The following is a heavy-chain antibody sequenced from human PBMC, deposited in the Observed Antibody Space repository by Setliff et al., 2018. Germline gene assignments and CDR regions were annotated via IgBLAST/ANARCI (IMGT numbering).Heavy chain of an antibody. CDR1: GASISTTYYY. V-gene: IGHV4-39*01. D-gene: IGHD3-16*01. Sequence: SETLSLTCSVSGASISTTYYYWDWIRQSPEKGLEWIGRIFYSGRTFYNPSLKSRVTISVDTSKNQFSLTLSSVTAADTAVYYCARLPNYVWGSPVDYWGQGTLVTVSS. CDR2: IFYSGRT. CDR3: ARLPNYVWGSPVDY. J-gene: IGHJ4*02.